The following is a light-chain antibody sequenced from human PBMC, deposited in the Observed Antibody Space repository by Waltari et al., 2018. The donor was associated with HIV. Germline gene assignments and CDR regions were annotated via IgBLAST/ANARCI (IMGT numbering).Light chain of an antibody. CDR2: SNN. Sequence: QSVLTQPPSASGTPGQRVTIPCSGSSSHIVSNTVNWYQQLPGTAPKLLIYSNNQRPSGVPDRFSGSKSGTSASLAISGLQSEDEADYYCAAWDDSLAWVFGGGTKLTVL. V-gene: IGLV1-44*01. J-gene: IGLJ3*02. CDR1: SSHIVSNT. CDR3: AAWDDSLAWV.